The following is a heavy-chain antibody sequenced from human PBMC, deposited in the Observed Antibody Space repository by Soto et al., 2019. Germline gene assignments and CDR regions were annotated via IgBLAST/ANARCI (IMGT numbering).Heavy chain of an antibody. CDR3: ARHGDPTPYCYYGMDV. J-gene: IGHJ6*02. CDR2: IMPIFDTA. D-gene: IGHD4-17*01. CDR1: GGTFSSYA. Sequence: QVQLVQSGAEVKKPGSSVKVYCKASGGTFSSYAISWLRQAPGQGLEWMGGIMPIFDTADYAQKFQGRVTITADGSTSTAYMELSSLRSEDTAVYYCARHGDPTPYCYYGMDVWGQGTTVTVSS. V-gene: IGHV1-69*12.